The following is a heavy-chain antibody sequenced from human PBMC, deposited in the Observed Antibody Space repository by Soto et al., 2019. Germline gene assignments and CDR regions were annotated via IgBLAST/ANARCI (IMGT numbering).Heavy chain of an antibody. D-gene: IGHD2-21*02. CDR3: ARPVGVTTFDAFDI. CDR2: IIPIFGTA. J-gene: IGHJ3*02. V-gene: IGHV1-69*13. Sequence: RASVKVSCKASGGTFSSYAISWVRQAPGQGLEWMGGIIPIFGTANYAQKFQGRVTITADESTSTAYMELSSLRSEGTAVYYCARPVGVTTFDAFDIWGQGTMVTVSS. CDR1: GGTFSSYA.